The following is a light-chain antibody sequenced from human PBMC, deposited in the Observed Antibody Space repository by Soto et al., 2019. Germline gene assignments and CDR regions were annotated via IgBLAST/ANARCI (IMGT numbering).Light chain of an antibody. CDR3: QQYNNWPLWT. Sequence: EIVLTQSPGTLSLSPGERATLSCRASQSVTTYLAWYQQKPGQAPRLLIYGASTRATGIPARFSAGGSGTEFTLTISSLQSEDFALYYCQQYNNWPLWTFGQGTKVDIK. V-gene: IGKV3-15*01. CDR1: QSVTTY. CDR2: GAS. J-gene: IGKJ1*01.